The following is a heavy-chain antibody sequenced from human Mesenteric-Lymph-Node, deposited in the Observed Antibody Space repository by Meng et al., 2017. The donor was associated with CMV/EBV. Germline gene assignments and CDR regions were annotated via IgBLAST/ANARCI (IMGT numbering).Heavy chain of an antibody. CDR2: ISYDGIDK. V-gene: IGHV3-30*04. Sequence: GGSLRLSCAASGFTFSSYAMHWVRQAPGKGLEWVAVISYDGIDKYYADSVKGRFTISRDNSKNTLSLQMNSLRAEDTAVYYCASPFFDFDYWGQGALVTVSS. CDR3: ASPFFDFDY. CDR1: GFTFSSYA. D-gene: IGHD2/OR15-2a*01. J-gene: IGHJ4*02.